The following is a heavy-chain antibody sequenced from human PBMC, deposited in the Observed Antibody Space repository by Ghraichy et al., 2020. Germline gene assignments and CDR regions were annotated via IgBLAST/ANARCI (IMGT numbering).Heavy chain of an antibody. V-gene: IGHV4-34*01. CDR3: ARGNSGSYYPLDY. D-gene: IGHD1-26*01. CDR2: INHSGST. J-gene: IGHJ4*02. CDR1: GGSFSGYY. Sequence: SETLSLTCAVYGGSFSGYYWSWIRQPPGKGLEWIGEINHSGSTNYNPSLKSRVTISVDTSKNQFSLMLSSVTAAATAVYYCARGNSGSYYPLDYWGQGTLVTVSS.